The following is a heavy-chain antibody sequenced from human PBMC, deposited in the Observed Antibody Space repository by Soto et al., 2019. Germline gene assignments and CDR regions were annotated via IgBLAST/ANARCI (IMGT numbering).Heavy chain of an antibody. V-gene: IGHV1-3*01. D-gene: IGHD3-22*01. Sequence: GASVKVSCKASGYTFTSYAMHWVRQAPGQRLEWMGWINAGNGNTKYSQKFQGRVTITRDTSASTAYMELSSLRSEDTAVYYCARDRYYYDSSGPFDYWGQGTLVTVSS. CDR1: GYTFTSYA. CDR3: ARDRYYYDSSGPFDY. J-gene: IGHJ4*02. CDR2: INAGNGNT.